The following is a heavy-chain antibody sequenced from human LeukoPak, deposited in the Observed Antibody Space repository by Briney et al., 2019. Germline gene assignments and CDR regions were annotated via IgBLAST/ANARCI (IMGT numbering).Heavy chain of an antibody. CDR3: ARGMYSGYDFDY. Sequence: ASAKVSCKASGYTFSTHGISWVRQAPGQGLEWMGWISPYNDNTEYAQKLQGRVTMTTDTSTSTAYMELRSLRSDDTAVYYCARGMYSGYDFDYWGQGTLVTVSS. CDR1: GYTFSTHG. J-gene: IGHJ4*02. CDR2: ISPYNDNT. D-gene: IGHD5-12*01. V-gene: IGHV1-18*01.